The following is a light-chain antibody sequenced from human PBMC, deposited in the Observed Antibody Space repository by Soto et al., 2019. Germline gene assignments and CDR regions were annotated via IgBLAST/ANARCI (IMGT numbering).Light chain of an antibody. CDR3: QQYNSYSCT. CDR1: HSISSW. V-gene: IGKV1-5*03. J-gene: IGKJ1*01. Sequence: EVTQSPATLSCSPGERDTLTCRASHSISSWSAWYQQKPRKAPKFLIHYVSTLLSGVPSRFSGSGSGTEFTLTISSLQPDDFATYYCQQYNSYSCTFGQGTRVDI. CDR2: YVS.